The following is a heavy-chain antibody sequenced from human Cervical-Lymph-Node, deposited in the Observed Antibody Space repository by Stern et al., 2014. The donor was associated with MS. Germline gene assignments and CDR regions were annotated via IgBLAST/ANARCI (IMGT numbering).Heavy chain of an antibody. CDR3: ARDGRSV. CDR2: ISYDGNSK. J-gene: IGHJ4*02. V-gene: IGHV3-30-3*01. Sequence: VQLVESGGGVVQPGRSLRLSCAASGFTVSSYTMHWVRQAPGKGLEWVAVISYDGNSKFYADSVKGRFTISRDNSKNTLFLQMNSLRTEDTAVYYCARDGRSVWGQGTLVTVSS. CDR1: GFTVSSYT.